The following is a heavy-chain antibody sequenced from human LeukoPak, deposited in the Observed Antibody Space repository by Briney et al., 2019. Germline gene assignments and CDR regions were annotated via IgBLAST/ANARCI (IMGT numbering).Heavy chain of an antibody. Sequence: PGGSLRLSCAGSGFTFSSYGMHWVRQAPGKGLEWVAFIRYDGSNKYYADSVKGRFTISRDNSKNTLYLQMNSLRAEDTAVYYCAKDRGSSGWYPLWYFDLWGRGTLVTVSS. V-gene: IGHV3-30*02. J-gene: IGHJ2*01. D-gene: IGHD6-19*01. CDR2: IRYDGSNK. CDR3: AKDRGSSGWYPLWYFDL. CDR1: GFTFSSYG.